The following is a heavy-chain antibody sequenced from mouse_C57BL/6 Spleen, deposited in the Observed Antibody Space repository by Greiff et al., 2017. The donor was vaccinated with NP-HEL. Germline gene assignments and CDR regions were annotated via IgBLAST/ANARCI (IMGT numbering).Heavy chain of an antibody. CDR2: IYPRSGNT. D-gene: IGHD2-1*01. J-gene: IGHJ2*01. CDR1: GYTFTSYG. CDR3: ARGDIYYGNYEPFDY. V-gene: IGHV1-81*01. Sequence: VQLKESGAELARPGASVKLSCKASGYTFTSYGISWVKQRTGQGLEWIGEIYPRSGNTYYNEKFKGKATLTADKSSSTAYMELRSLTSEDSAVYFCARGDIYYGNYEPFDYWGQGTTLTVSS.